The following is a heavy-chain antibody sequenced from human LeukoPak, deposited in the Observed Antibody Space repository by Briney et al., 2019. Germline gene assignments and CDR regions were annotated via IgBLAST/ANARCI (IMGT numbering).Heavy chain of an antibody. CDR1: GIIFSNAW. J-gene: IGHJ4*02. D-gene: IGHD3-22*01. V-gene: IGHV3-7*01. CDR3: ARDKRGWSSGYYYYFDY. Sequence: GGSLRLSCAASGIIFSNAWMSWARQSPGKGLEWVANIKQDGSEKYYVDSVKGRFTISRDNAKNSLYLQMNSLRAEDTAVYYCARDKRGWSSGYYYYFDYWGQGTLVTVSS. CDR2: IKQDGSEK.